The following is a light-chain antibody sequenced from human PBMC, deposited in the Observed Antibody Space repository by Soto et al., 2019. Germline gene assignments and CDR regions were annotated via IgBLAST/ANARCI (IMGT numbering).Light chain of an antibody. V-gene: IGLV1-44*01. Sequence: QSELTQPPSASGTPGQRVTISCSGSSSNIGSNTVNWYQQLPGTAAKLLIYSNNQRPSGVPGGFSGSNSVTSASLAISGLQSEDEADYYCAAWDDSLNGVVFGGGTQLTVL. CDR3: AAWDDSLNGVV. CDR1: SSNIGSNT. CDR2: SNN. J-gene: IGLJ2*01.